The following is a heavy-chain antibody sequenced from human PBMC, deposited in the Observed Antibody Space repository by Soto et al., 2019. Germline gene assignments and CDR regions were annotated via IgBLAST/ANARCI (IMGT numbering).Heavy chain of an antibody. CDR1: GDSFGSYA. D-gene: IGHD3-10*01. V-gene: IGHV1-69*01. CDR3: AREPFGRFDP. CDR2: IIPVFGTT. Sequence: QMQLVQSGPEVKKPGSSVKVSCKASGDSFGSYAVSWVRQAPGQGLEWMGAIIPVFGTTNYTQKFQGRGTITADDSTTTAYMELSSLRSDDTAVYYCAREPFGRFDPWGQGTLVTVSP. J-gene: IGHJ5*02.